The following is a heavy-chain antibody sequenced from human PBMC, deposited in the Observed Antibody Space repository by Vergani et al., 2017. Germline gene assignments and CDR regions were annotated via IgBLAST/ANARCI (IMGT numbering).Heavy chain of an antibody. Sequence: QLQLQESGPGLVKPSETLSLTCTVSGGSISSSSYYWGWIRQPPGKGLEWIGSIYYSGSTYYNPSLKSRVTISVDTSKNQFSLKLSSVTAADTAVYYCACPVTTRYGWFDPWGQGTLVTVSS. J-gene: IGHJ5*02. D-gene: IGHD4-17*01. V-gene: IGHV4-39*01. CDR1: GGSISSSSYY. CDR2: IYYSGST. CDR3: ACPVTTRYGWFDP.